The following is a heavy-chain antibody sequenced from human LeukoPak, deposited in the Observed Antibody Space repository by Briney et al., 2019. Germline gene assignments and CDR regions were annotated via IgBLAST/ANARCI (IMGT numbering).Heavy chain of an antibody. D-gene: IGHD3-10*01. CDR1: GFRFSGYA. CDR2: LSGSADSI. V-gene: IGHV3-23*01. J-gene: IGHJ4*02. Sequence: GGSLRLSCAASGFRFSGYAMSWVRQAPGKGLQWVSALSGSADSIYYADSVKGRFTISRDNSRNTLYLQMNSLRPDDTAIYYCAKGTQSGSGSYWRYFDYWGQGTLVTVSS. CDR3: AKGTQSGSGSYWRYFDY.